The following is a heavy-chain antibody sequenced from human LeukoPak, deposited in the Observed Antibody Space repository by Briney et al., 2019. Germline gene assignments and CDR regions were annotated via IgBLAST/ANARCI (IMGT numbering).Heavy chain of an antibody. D-gene: IGHD3-10*01. V-gene: IGHV3-30*02. J-gene: IGHJ3*02. CDR3: AKDFGKGMVRGAGAFDI. CDR1: GFTFRSYG. Sequence: GGSLRLSCAASGFTFRSYGMHWVRQAPGKGLEWVAFIRYDGSNKYYADSVKGRFTISRDNSKNTLYLQMNSLRAEDTAVYYCAKDFGKGMVRGAGAFDIWGQGTMVTVSS. CDR2: IRYDGSNK.